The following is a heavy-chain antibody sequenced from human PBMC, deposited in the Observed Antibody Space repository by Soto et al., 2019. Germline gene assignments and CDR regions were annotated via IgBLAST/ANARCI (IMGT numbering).Heavy chain of an antibody. CDR2: IWYDGSNK. V-gene: IGHV3-33*01. D-gene: IGHD6-13*01. CDR1: GFTFSSYG. CDR3: ARDSVAAGVGDY. J-gene: IGHJ4*02. Sequence: PGGSLRLSCAASGFTFSSYGMHWVRQAPGEGLEWVAVIWYDGSNKYYADSVKGRFTISRDNSKNTLYLQMNSLRAEDTAVYYCARDSVAAGVGDYWGQGTLVTVSS.